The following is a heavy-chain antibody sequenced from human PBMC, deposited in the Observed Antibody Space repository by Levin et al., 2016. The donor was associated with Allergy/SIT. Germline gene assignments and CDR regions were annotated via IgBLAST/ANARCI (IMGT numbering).Heavy chain of an antibody. J-gene: IGHJ4*02. Sequence: ASVKVSCKASGYTFGSYIISWVRQAPGQGLEWMGWISEYNGNTKYAQKLQGRVTMTTDTSTNTAYMELRSLRSDDTAVYYCGRVTGDNSPFWHWGQGALVTVSS. V-gene: IGHV1-18*01. CDR2: ISEYNGNT. CDR3: GRVTGDNSPFWH. D-gene: IGHD3-3*01. CDR1: GYTFGSYI.